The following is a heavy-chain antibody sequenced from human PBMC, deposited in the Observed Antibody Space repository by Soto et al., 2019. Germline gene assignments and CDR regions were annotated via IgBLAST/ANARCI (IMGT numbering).Heavy chain of an antibody. J-gene: IGHJ5*02. Sequence: ASVKVSCKASGGTFSSYDINWVRQATGQGLEWMGWMNPNSGNTGYAQKFQGRVTMTRNTSISTAYMELSSLRSEDTAVYYCARGPEGYCSGGSCYVSNPWGQGTLVTVSS. CDR1: GGTFSSYD. V-gene: IGHV1-8*02. D-gene: IGHD2-15*01. CDR2: MNPNSGNT. CDR3: ARGPEGYCSGGSCYVSNP.